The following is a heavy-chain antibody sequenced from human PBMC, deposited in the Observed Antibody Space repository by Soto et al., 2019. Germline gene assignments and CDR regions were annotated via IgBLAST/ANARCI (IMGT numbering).Heavy chain of an antibody. Sequence: SETLSLTCTVSGGSISSYYWSWIRQPPGKGLEWIGYIYYSGSTNYNPSLKSRVTISVDTSKNQFSLKLSSVTAADTAVYYCARAGGYVDPNLDWGQGTLVTVSS. CDR1: GGSISSYY. CDR3: ARAGGYVDPNLD. D-gene: IGHD1-1*01. CDR2: IYYSGST. V-gene: IGHV4-59*01. J-gene: IGHJ4*02.